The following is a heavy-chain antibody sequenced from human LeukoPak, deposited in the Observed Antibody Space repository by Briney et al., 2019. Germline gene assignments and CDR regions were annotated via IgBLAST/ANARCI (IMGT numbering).Heavy chain of an antibody. D-gene: IGHD6-13*01. CDR1: GGSIDSRSYY. CDR2: IYHSGST. Sequence: SETLSLTCTVSGGSIDSRSYYWDWIRQAPGKGLEWIGTIYHSGSTEYNPSLKSRVTISVDTSKNQFSLKLSSVTAADTAVYYCARGTGAAGPDYWGQGTLVTVSS. J-gene: IGHJ4*02. CDR3: ARGTGAAGPDY. V-gene: IGHV4-39*07.